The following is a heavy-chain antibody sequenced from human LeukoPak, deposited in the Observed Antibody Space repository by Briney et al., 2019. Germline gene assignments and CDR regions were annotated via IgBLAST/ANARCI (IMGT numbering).Heavy chain of an antibody. CDR3: ASALVYAGIYFDY. V-gene: IGHV1-2*02. CDR2: INPNSGGT. D-gene: IGHD2-8*01. CDR1: GYTFTGYY. J-gene: IGHJ4*02. Sequence: ASVKVSCKASGYTFTGYYMHWVRQAPGQGLEWMGWINPNSGGTNYAQKFQGRVTITRNTSISTAYMELSSLRAEDTAVYYCASALVYAGIYFDYWGQGTLVTVSS.